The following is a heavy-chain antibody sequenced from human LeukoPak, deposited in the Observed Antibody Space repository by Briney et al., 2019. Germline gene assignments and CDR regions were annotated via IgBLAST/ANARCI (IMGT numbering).Heavy chain of an antibody. CDR2: IKQDESEK. CDR1: GFTFSSYW. CDR3: ARDWGTYYYGSGSYYP. J-gene: IGHJ5*02. D-gene: IGHD3-10*01. Sequence: ESGGSLRLSCAASGFTFSSYWMSWVRQAPGKGLEWVANIKQDESEKYYVDSVKGRFTISRDNAKNSLYLQMNSLRAEDTAVYYCARDWGTYYYGSGSYYPWGQGTLVTVSS. V-gene: IGHV3-7*01.